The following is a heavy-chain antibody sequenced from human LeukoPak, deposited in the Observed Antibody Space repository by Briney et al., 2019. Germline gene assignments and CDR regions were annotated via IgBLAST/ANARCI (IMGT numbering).Heavy chain of an antibody. V-gene: IGHV3-23*01. CDR2: ISGSGGTT. CDR1: GFTFSSYA. Sequence: GGSLRLSCAASGFTFSSYAMSWVRQAPGKGLEWVSAISGSGGTTYYADSVKGRFTISRDNSKDTLSLQMNSLRGEDTAVYCCAKVWCSSTSCYSGIYYYYGMNVWGKGTTVTVSS. J-gene: IGHJ6*04. D-gene: IGHD2-2*01. CDR3: AKVWCSSTSCYSGIYYYYGMNV.